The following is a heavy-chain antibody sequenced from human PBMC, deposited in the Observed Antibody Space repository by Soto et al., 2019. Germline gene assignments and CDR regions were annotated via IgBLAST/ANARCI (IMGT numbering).Heavy chain of an antibody. CDR1: GFTFSDYY. V-gene: IGHV3-11*06. CDR3: AGADDYGDFDPY. D-gene: IGHD4-17*01. J-gene: IGHJ4*02. Sequence: QVQLVESGGGLVKPGGSLRLSCAASGFTFSDYYMSWIRQAPGKGLEWVSYISSSSSYTNYADSVKGRFTISRDNAKNSLYLQMNSLRAEDTAVYYCAGADDYGDFDPYWGQGTLVTVSS. CDR2: ISSSSSYT.